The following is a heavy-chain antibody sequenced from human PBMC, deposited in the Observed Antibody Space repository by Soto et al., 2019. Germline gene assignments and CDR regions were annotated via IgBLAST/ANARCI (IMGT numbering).Heavy chain of an antibody. D-gene: IGHD6-19*01. CDR1: GYTFTSYG. Sequence: VASVKVSCKASGYTFTSYGINWVRQATGQGLEWMGWMNPNSGNTGYAQKFQGRVTMTRNTSISTAYMELSSLRSEDTAVYYCARGGRVAGNYYYGMDVWGQGTTVTVSS. J-gene: IGHJ6*02. V-gene: IGHV1-8*02. CDR2: MNPNSGNT. CDR3: ARGGRVAGNYYYGMDV.